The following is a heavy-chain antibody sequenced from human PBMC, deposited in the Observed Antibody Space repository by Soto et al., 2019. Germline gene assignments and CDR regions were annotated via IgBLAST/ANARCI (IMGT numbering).Heavy chain of an antibody. V-gene: IGHV3-30*03. Sequence: QVQLAASGGGVVQPGRSLRLSCATSGFVSNDYDIHWVRQAPGKGLAWLASISYDGTKKYYAKSVKGRFTISRDNSKNTLSLQLTRLGAEDTAVYYCSRGIKGGLDAWGPGTLVTVSS. J-gene: IGHJ5*02. CDR2: ISYDGTKK. CDR1: GFVSNDYD. CDR3: SRGIKGGLDA. D-gene: IGHD2-21*01.